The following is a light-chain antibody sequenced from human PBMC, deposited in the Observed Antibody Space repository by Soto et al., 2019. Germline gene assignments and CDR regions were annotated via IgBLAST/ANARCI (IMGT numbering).Light chain of an antibody. CDR2: SAS. V-gene: IGKV1-39*01. CDR3: QQSFSFPRT. J-gene: IGKJ2*02. CDR1: QTINNY. Sequence: DIQMTQSPSSLSASVGDRVTISCRSSQTINNYLNWYQQKPGKAPRLLIFSASTLQSGVPSRFRGSGSGTAFTLTITSLQPEDFATYYCQQSFSFPRTFGQGTKLDIK.